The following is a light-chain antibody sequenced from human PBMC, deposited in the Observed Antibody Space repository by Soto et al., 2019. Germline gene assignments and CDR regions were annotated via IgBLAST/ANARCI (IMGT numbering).Light chain of an antibody. J-gene: IGLJ2*01. CDR2: ANS. CDR3: QSYDSSLSGSVV. V-gene: IGLV1-40*01. Sequence: QSVLTQPPSVSGAPGQRVTISCTGSSSNIGAGYDVHWYQQLPGTAPKLFIYANSNRPSGVPDRFSGSKSGTSASLAITGLQADDEADYYCQSYDSSLSGSVVFGGGTQLTVL. CDR1: SSNIGAGYD.